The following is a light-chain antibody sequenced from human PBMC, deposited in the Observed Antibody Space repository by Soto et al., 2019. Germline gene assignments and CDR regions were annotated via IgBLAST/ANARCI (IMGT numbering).Light chain of an antibody. CDR1: QSISST. CDR2: DTS. CDR3: QQYNKWPPIT. Sequence: EIVLTQSPDTLSLSPGERATLSCRASQSISSTHLVWYQQKPGQAPRLLIYDTSTRATGIPARFSGSGSGTEFTLTISSLQSEDFAVYYCQQYNKWPPITFGQGTRLEI. V-gene: IGKV3-15*01. J-gene: IGKJ5*01.